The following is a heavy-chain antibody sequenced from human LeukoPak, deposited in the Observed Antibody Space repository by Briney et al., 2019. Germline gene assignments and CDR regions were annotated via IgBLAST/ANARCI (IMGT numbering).Heavy chain of an antibody. CDR1: GFTFSSYS. V-gene: IGHV3-48*01. D-gene: IGHD6-13*01. CDR2: ISSSSSTI. CDR3: ARESSSWYGAFDI. J-gene: IGHJ3*02. Sequence: PGGSLRLSCAASGFTFSSYSMNWVRQAPGKGLEWVSYISSSSSTIYYADSVKGRFTISRDNAKNSLYLQMNSLRAEDTAVYYCARESSSWYGAFDIWGQGTMVTVSS.